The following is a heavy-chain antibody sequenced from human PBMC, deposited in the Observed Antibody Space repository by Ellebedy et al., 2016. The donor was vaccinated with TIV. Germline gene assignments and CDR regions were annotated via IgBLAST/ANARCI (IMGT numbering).Heavy chain of an antibody. J-gene: IGHJ4*02. D-gene: IGHD4-17*01. CDR1: GFTFSSYW. Sequence: GESLKISXAASGFTFSSYWMHWVRQAPGKGLEWVANIKQDGSEKYYVDSVKGRFTISRDDAKKSLYLQMNSLRADDTAVYYCARDLYGDFWFDYWGQGILVTVSS. CDR3: ARDLYGDFWFDY. CDR2: IKQDGSEK. V-gene: IGHV3-7*01.